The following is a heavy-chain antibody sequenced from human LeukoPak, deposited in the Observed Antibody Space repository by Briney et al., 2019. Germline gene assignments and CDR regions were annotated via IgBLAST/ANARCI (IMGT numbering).Heavy chain of an antibody. CDR1: GFTFSSYG. V-gene: IGHV3-30*02. D-gene: IGHD3-10*01. Sequence: GGSLRLSCAASGFTFSSYGMHWVRQAPGKGLEWVAYIQNDGSNEQYADSVKGRFSISRDSSKNILYLQMNSLRAEDTAVYYCATGSLVRGTYYFDYWGQGTLVTVSS. CDR2: IQNDGSNE. J-gene: IGHJ4*02. CDR3: ATGSLVRGTYYFDY.